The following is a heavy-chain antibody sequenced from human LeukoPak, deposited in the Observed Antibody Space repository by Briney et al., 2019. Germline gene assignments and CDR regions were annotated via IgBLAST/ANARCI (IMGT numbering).Heavy chain of an antibody. D-gene: IGHD2-2*01. CDR3: ARDMKGVAVVPAASWRYDY. V-gene: IGHV3-21*01. J-gene: IGHJ4*02. CDR2: ISSSSSYI. CDR1: GFTFSTYT. Sequence: PGGSLRLSCEAFGFTFSTYTMHWVRQAPGRGLEWVSSISSSSSYIYYADSLKGRFTVPRDNAKNSLYLQMNSLSADAKAVYYCARDMKGVAVVPAASWRYDYWGQGTLVAVST.